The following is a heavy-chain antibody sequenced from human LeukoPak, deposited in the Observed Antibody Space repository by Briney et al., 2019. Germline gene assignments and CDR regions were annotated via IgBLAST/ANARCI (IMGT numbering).Heavy chain of an antibody. CDR2: IYYSGST. J-gene: IGHJ3*02. V-gene: IGHV4-59*11. CDR1: GGSISGHY. Sequence: SETLSLTCTVSGGSISGHYWSWIRQPPGKGLEWIGYIYYSGSTNYNPSLKCRVTISVDTSKNQFSLKLSSVTAADTAVYYCARTDDAFDIWGQGTMVTVSS. CDR3: ARTDDAFDI.